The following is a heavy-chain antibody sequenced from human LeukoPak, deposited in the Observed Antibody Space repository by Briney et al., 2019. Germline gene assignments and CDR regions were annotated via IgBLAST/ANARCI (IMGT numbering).Heavy chain of an antibody. CDR2: LYYGASA. Sequence: PSETLSLTCTVSGGPISSSSSSWGWIRQPPGKGLEWIGRLYYGASANYNPSLKSRVTISVDTSKNQVSLKLSSVTAADTAVYYCAGYVSRTMRDYWGQGTLVTVSS. V-gene: IGHV4-39*01. CDR1: GGPISSSSSS. CDR3: AGYVSRTMRDY. J-gene: IGHJ4*02. D-gene: IGHD3-10*01.